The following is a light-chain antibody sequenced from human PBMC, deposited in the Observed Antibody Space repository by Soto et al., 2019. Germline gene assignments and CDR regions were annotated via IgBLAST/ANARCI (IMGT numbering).Light chain of an antibody. Sequence: EIVLTQSPGTLSLSPGERATLSCRASQSVSSSYLAWYQQKPGQAPRLLIYGASSRATGIPDRFSGSGSGTDFTLIISSMEPEDDAVYYCQQYGSSPFTFGPGTKVDIK. V-gene: IGKV3-20*01. J-gene: IGKJ3*01. CDR2: GAS. CDR1: QSVSSSY. CDR3: QQYGSSPFT.